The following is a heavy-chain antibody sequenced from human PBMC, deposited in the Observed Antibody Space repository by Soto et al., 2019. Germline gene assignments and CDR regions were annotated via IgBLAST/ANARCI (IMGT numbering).Heavy chain of an antibody. CDR1: GGSFNNYA. Sequence: ASVKVSCKASGGSFNNYAISWVRQAPGQGLEWMGGIIPIFGTPKYAQNSQSRVTITADDSTSTAYMEVSSLRSEDTAMYYCAREGGERYFDWSFDYYYGMDDWRQGTTVTVSS. CDR3: AREGGERYFDWSFDYYYGMDD. D-gene: IGHD3-9*01. J-gene: IGHJ6*02. CDR2: IIPIFGTP. V-gene: IGHV1-69*13.